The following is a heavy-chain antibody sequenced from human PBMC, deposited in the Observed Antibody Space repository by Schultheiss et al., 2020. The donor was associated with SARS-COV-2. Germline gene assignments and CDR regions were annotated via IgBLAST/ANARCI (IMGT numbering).Heavy chain of an antibody. D-gene: IGHD2-2*01. CDR1: GFTFSSYA. CDR3: ARHPANPNFEY. V-gene: IGHV3-7*01. Sequence: GGSLRLSCAASGFTFSSYAMHWVRQAPGKGLEWVANIKQDGSEKYYVDSVKGRFTISRDTSKNQFSLKLSSMTAADTAVYYCARHPANPNFEYWGQGTLVTVSS. J-gene: IGHJ4*02. CDR2: IKQDGSEK.